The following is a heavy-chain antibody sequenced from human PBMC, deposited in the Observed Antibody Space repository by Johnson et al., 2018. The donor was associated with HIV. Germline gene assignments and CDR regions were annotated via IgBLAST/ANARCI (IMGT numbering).Heavy chain of an antibody. D-gene: IGHD3-10*01. CDR1: GFTFSSYA. CDR2: ISYDGSNT. CDR3: ARDRFGSGRPNAFDL. J-gene: IGHJ3*01. V-gene: IGHV3-30-3*01. Sequence: QVLLVESGGGVVQPGRSLRLSCAASGFTFSSYAMHWVRQAPGKGLEWVAVISYDGSNTYYADSVKGRFTISRDTSKNTLYLQMNSLRAEDTAVYYCARDRFGSGRPNAFDLWGQGTMVTVSS.